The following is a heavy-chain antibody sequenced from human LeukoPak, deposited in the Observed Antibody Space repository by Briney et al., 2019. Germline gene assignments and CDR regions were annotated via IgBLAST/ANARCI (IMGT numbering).Heavy chain of an antibody. Sequence: ASVKVSCKASGYTFTSYGISWVRQAPGQGLEWMGWISAYNGNTNYAQKLQGRVTMTTDTSTSTAYMELRSLRSDDTAVYYCARDDQYCSGGSCYSRFRDYYYGMDVWGQGTTVTVSS. CDR3: ARDDQYCSGGSCYSRFRDYYYGMDV. D-gene: IGHD2-15*01. CDR2: ISAYNGNT. J-gene: IGHJ6*02. V-gene: IGHV1-18*01. CDR1: GYTFTSYG.